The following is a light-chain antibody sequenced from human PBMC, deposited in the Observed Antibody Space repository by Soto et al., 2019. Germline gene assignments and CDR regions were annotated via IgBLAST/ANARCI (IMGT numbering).Light chain of an antibody. CDR2: GND. J-gene: IGLJ3*02. V-gene: IGLV1-44*01. CDR1: NSNVGNNT. Sequence: ALTQPPSASGTPGQRVTISCSGSNSNVGNNTVNWYQQFPGTSPRLLIEGNDQRPSGVPDRFSGSKSANSASLDISGLKSEDAADYSSAPWDAGLNGWLFGGRTKVTV. CDR3: APWDAGLNGWL.